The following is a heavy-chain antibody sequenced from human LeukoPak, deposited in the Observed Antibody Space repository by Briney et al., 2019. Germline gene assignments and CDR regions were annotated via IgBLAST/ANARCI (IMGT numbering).Heavy chain of an antibody. D-gene: IGHD2-2*01. CDR2: ISSNGGST. CDR3: ARDQGIVVVPAATNWFDP. V-gene: IGHV3-64*01. Sequence: GGSLRLSCAASGFTFSSYAMHWVRQAPGKGLEYVSAISSNGGSTYYANSVKGRFTISGDNSKNTLYLQMGSLRSEDTAVYYCARDQGIVVVPAATNWFDPWGQGTLVTVSS. J-gene: IGHJ5*02. CDR1: GFTFSSYA.